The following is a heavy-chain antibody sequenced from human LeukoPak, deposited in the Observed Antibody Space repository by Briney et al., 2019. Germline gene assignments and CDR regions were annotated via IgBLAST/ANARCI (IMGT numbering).Heavy chain of an antibody. Sequence: PGGSLRLSCAASGFTFSGYSMNWVRQAPGKGLEWVSSISSSSSYIYYADSVKGRFTISRDNAKNSLYLQMNSLRAEDTAVYYCARESYYGGNSDYWGQGTLVTVSS. CDR3: ARESYYGGNSDY. CDR2: ISSSSSYI. V-gene: IGHV3-21*01. D-gene: IGHD4-23*01. CDR1: GFTFSGYS. J-gene: IGHJ4*02.